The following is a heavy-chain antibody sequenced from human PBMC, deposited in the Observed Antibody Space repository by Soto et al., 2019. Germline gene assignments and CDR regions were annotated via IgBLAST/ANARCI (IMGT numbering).Heavy chain of an antibody. CDR1: GFTFSSYG. CDR2: IWYDGTNK. V-gene: IGHV3-33*01. D-gene: IGHD6-13*01. Sequence: ESGGGVVQPGRSLRLSCAASGFTFSSYGMHWVHQAPGKGLEWVAVIWYDGTNKYYADSVKGRFTISKDNSNNTLYLQMNSLRAEDTAVYYCARDIGGQTSRWTDAFDLWGQGTMVTVSS. CDR3: ARDIGGQTSRWTDAFDL. J-gene: IGHJ3*01.